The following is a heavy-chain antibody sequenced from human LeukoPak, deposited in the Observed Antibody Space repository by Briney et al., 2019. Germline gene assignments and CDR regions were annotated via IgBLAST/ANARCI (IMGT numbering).Heavy chain of an antibody. CDR3: AKSGSPYSYGYEGY. D-gene: IGHD5-18*01. CDR2: VDPEDGET. Sequence: GASVKVSCKASGYTFTDYYMHWVQQAPGKGLEWMGRVDPEDGETIYAEKFQGRVTITADTSTDTAYMELSSLRSEDTAVYYCAKSGSPYSYGYEGYWGQGTLVTVSS. V-gene: IGHV1-69-2*01. J-gene: IGHJ4*02. CDR1: GYTFTDYY.